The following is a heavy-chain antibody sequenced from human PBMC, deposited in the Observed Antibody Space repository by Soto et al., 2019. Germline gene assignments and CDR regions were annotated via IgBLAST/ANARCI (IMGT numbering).Heavy chain of an antibody. J-gene: IGHJ4*02. CDR1: GFTFSSDG. V-gene: IGHV3-33*01. D-gene: IGHD3-3*01. Sequence: QPGGSLRLSCAASGFTFSSDGMHWVRQAPGKGLEWVAVIWYDGSNKYYADSVKGRFTISRDNSKNTLYLQMNSLRAEDTAVYYCARGLPHDFWSGYPDYWGQGTLVTSPQ. CDR2: IWYDGSNK. CDR3: ARGLPHDFWSGYPDY.